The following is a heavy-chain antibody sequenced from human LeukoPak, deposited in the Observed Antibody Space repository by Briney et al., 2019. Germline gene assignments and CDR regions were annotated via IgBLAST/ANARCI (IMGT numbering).Heavy chain of an antibody. CDR3: AKDLSDYGDETYFDI. CDR2: ISGSGGST. D-gene: IGHD4-17*01. J-gene: IGHJ3*02. CDR1: GFTFSSYA. Sequence: GGSLRLSCAASGFTFSSYAMSWVRQAPGKGLEWVSAISGSGGSTYYADSVKGRFTISRDNSKNTLYLQMNSLRAEDTAVYHCAKDLSDYGDETYFDIWGQGTMVTVSS. V-gene: IGHV3-23*01.